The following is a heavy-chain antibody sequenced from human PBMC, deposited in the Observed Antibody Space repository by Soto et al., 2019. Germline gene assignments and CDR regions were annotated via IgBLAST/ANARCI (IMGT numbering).Heavy chain of an antibody. J-gene: IGHJ4*02. CDR3: ARGSYYSGWV. Sequence: LSLTCAISGDSVSSTSAAWSWIRQSPSRGLEWLGRTYYRSKWYSDYAVSVKSRITINPDTSKNQFSLQLNSVTPEDTAVYYCARGSYYSGWVWGQGTLVTVSS. D-gene: IGHD6-19*01. V-gene: IGHV6-1*01. CDR1: GDSVSSTSAA. CDR2: TYYRSKWYS.